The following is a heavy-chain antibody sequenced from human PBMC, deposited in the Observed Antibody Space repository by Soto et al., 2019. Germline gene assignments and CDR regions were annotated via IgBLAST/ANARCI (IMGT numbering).Heavy chain of an antibody. J-gene: IGHJ4*02. CDR3: ARGSYYSGWV. Sequence: LSLTCAISGDSVSSTSAAWSWIRQSPSRGLEWLGRTYYRSKWYSDYAVSVKSRITINPDTSKNQFSLQLNSVTPEDTAVYYCARGSYYSGWVWGQGTLVTVSS. D-gene: IGHD6-19*01. V-gene: IGHV6-1*01. CDR1: GDSVSSTSAA. CDR2: TYYRSKWYS.